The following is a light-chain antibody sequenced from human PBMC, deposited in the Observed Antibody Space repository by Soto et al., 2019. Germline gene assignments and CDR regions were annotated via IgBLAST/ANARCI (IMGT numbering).Light chain of an antibody. V-gene: IGKV1-39*01. J-gene: IGKJ4*01. Sequence: DIQMTQSPSSLSASLGDRVTITCRASQTISTYVTWYQQKPGKAPKALISDASTLQSGVPSRFSGSGSGTDFTLIISSLQPEDVATYYCQQSFSSLPTFGGGTQVEIK. CDR2: DAS. CDR1: QTISTY. CDR3: QQSFSSLPT.